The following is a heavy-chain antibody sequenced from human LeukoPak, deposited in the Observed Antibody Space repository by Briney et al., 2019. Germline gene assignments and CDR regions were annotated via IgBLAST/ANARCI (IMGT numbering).Heavy chain of an antibody. D-gene: IGHD2-8*01. CDR2: IHPNNGGV. Sequence: QPGGSLRLSCVTSGFTFERYVMHWMRLAPGKGLECVSSIHPNNGGVGYAASVKGRFAISRDNARNSLYLEMTSLRPEDTAVYYCVKGAPNGSVDFWGRGTLVTVSS. CDR1: GFTFERYV. CDR3: VKGAPNGSVDF. V-gene: IGHV3-9*01. J-gene: IGHJ4*02.